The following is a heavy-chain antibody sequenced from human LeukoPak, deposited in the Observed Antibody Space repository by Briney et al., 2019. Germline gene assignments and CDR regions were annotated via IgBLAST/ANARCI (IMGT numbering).Heavy chain of an antibody. CDR3: ARGLVLATDDAFDI. Sequence: SETLSLTCTVSGGSIRSYFWSWLRQPPGKGLEWIGYIWDTEITDYNPSLKSRVTISLDTSKNHFSLKLRSVTAADTALYFCARGLVLATDDAFDIWGQGTLVTVPS. CDR2: IWDTEIT. CDR1: GGSIRSYF. V-gene: IGHV4-59*01. D-gene: IGHD5-12*01. J-gene: IGHJ3*02.